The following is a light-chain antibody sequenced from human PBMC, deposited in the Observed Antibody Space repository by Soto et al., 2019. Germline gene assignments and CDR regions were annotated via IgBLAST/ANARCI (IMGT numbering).Light chain of an antibody. V-gene: IGLV2-8*01. CDR3: GSYASTSYV. CDR1: SSDVGNYKY. CDR2: EVN. J-gene: IGLJ1*01. Sequence: QSALTQPPSASGSPGQSVTISCTGTSSDVGNYKYVSWYQQHPGKAPKLMIYEVNKRPSGVPDRFSGSKSGNTASLTVSGLQSDDEAEYYCGSYASTSYVFGTGTKLTVL.